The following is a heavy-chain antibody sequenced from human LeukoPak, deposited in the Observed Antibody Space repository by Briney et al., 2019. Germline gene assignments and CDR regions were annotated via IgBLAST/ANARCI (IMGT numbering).Heavy chain of an antibody. CDR3: ARDPQYTSGWFESYYYYGMDV. CDR1: GYTFTSYG. D-gene: IGHD6-19*01. J-gene: IGHJ6*02. CDR2: ISACNGNT. Sequence: ASVKVSCKASGYTFTSYGISWVRQAPGQGLEWMGWISACNGNTNYAQKLQGRVTMTTDTSTSTAYMELRSLRFDDTAVYYCARDPQYTSGWFESYYYYGMDVWGQGTTVTVSS. V-gene: IGHV1-18*01.